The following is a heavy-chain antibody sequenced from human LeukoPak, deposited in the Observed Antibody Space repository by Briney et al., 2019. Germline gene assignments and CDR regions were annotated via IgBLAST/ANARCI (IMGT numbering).Heavy chain of an antibody. D-gene: IGHD1-26*01. V-gene: IGHV3-43*01. J-gene: IGHJ4*02. CDR2: ISWHGETT. CDR1: GFSFDDYG. CDR3: AKDLGPRGVGATPQY. Sequence: GGALRLSCAASGFSFDDYGMLWVRQAPGKGVGGGSVISWHGETTYYSDSVKGRFTISRDSSKNSLSLQMNSLRTEDTGFYYCAKDLGPRGVGATPQYWGQGTVVIVSS.